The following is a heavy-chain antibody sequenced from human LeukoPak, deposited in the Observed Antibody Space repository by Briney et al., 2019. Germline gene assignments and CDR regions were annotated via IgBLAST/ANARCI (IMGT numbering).Heavy chain of an antibody. CDR3: ARGDFGGNLGRY. V-gene: IGHV3-48*02. CDR1: GFTFGTYR. J-gene: IGHJ4*02. D-gene: IGHD4-23*01. Sequence: PGGSLRLSCVGSGFTFGTYRMNWVRQAPGKGLEWVSYIGSSGTIYYADSVKGRFTISRDNAKSSLFLQMNSLRDEDTAVYYCARGDFGGNLGRYWGQGTLVTVSS. CDR2: IGSSGTI.